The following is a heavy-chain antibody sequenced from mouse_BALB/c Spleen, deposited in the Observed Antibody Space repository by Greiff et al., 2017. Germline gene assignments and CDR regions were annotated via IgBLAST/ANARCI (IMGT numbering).Heavy chain of an antibody. Sequence: EVKLVESGPSLVKPSQTLSLTCSVTGDSITSGYWNWIRKFPGNKLEYMGYISYSGSTYYNPSLKSRISITRDTSKNQYYLQLNSVTTEDTATYYCALLRPTYWYFDVWGAGTTVTVSS. D-gene: IGHD1-2*01. CDR1: GDSITSGY. V-gene: IGHV3-8*02. J-gene: IGHJ1*01. CDR2: ISYSGST. CDR3: ALLRPTYWYFDV.